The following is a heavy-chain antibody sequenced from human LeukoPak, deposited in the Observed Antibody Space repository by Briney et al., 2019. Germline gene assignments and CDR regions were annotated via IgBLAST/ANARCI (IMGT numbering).Heavy chain of an antibody. CDR3: ARRSRYASGIYYIDY. J-gene: IGHJ4*01. CDR1: GGSISSTTYY. V-gene: IGHV4-39*01. Sequence: KASETLSLTCTVSGGSISSTTYYWGWIRQSPGKGLEWIGSVHYSGGSYYNPSLKSRVTISVDTSKNQFSLKLTSVTAADTAVYYCARRSRYASGIYYIDYWGQGTLVTVSS. D-gene: IGHD3-10*01. CDR2: VHYSGGS.